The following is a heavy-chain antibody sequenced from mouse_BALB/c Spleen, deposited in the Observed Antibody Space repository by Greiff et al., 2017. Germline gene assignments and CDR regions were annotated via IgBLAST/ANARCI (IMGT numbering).Heavy chain of an antibody. D-gene: IGHD2-3*01. Sequence: LVKPGASVKISCKASGYSFTGYYMHWVKQSHGKGLEWIGYISCYNGATSYNQKFKGKATFTVDTSSSTAYMQFNSLTSEDAAVYCCARDGYYVGFAYWGQGTLVTVSA. CDR1: GYSFTGYY. J-gene: IGHJ3*01. CDR2: ISCYNGAT. V-gene: IGHV1S34*01. CDR3: ARDGYYVGFAY.